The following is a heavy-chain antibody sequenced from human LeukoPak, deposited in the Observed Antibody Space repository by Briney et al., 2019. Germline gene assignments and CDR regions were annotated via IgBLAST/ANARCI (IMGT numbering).Heavy chain of an antibody. CDR2: TSSDATTE. V-gene: IGHV3-30-3*01. J-gene: IGHJ4*02. D-gene: IGHD3-10*01. CDR3: TRGSGSGSFLIDY. Sequence: PGGSLRLSCAASGFTFSAYAIHWVRQPPGKCLEWVSFTSSDATTEHFADSAKGRFTMSRDNSKNTVYLQITTLRDEDTAVYYCTRGSGSGSFLIDYWGRGTLVTVSS. CDR1: GFTFSAYA.